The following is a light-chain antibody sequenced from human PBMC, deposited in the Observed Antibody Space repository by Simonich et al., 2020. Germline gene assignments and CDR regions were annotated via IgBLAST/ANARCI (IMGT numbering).Light chain of an antibody. CDR2: DVS. J-gene: IGLJ2*01. Sequence: QSALTQPASVSGSPGQSITISCTGTSSDVGGYNYVSWYQQHPGKAPKVMIYDVSKRPSGVSNRFSGSKSGNTASLTISGLQAEDEADYYCSSYTSSSTYVVFGGGTKLTVL. CDR1: SSDVGGYNY. CDR3: SSYTSSSTYVV. V-gene: IGLV2-14*01.